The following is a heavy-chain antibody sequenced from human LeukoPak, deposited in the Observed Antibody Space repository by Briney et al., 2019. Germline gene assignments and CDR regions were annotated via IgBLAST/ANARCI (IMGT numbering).Heavy chain of an antibody. D-gene: IGHD3-10*02. CDR3: ARDSHVNAFDI. CDR1: GFTFSSYA. J-gene: IGHJ3*02. CDR2: ISYDGSNK. V-gene: IGHV3-30-3*01. Sequence: GGSLRLSCAASGFTFSSYAMHWVRQAPGKGLEWVAVISYDGSNKYYADSVKGRFTISRDNSKNTLYLQMNSLRAEDTAMYYCARDSHVNAFDIWGQGTMVTVSS.